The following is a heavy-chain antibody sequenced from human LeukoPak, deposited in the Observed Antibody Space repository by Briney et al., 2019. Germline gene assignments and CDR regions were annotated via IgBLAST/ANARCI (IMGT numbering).Heavy chain of an antibody. D-gene: IGHD3-3*01. Sequence: SETLSLTCTVSGGSINSYYWSWIRQPPGKGLEWIGYIHHSGGITYYNPSLKSRVTISLDTSKNQFSLSLTSVTAADTAVYYCARTYYDFWSGYYHWFDPWGQGTLVTVSS. CDR2: IHHSGGIT. CDR3: ARTYYDFWSGYYHWFDP. J-gene: IGHJ5*02. CDR1: GGSINSYY. V-gene: IGHV4-59*08.